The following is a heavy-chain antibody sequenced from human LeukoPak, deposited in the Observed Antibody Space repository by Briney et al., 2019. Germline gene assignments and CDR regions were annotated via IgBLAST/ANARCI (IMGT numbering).Heavy chain of an antibody. J-gene: IGHJ4*02. V-gene: IGHV2-5*01. CDR1: GFSLSTSGVG. Sequence: SGPTLVKPTQALTLTCTFSGFSLSTSGVGVGWIRQPPGKALEWLALIYWNDDKRYSPSLKSRLTITKDTSKNQVVLTMTNMDPVDTATYYCAHIRPYYYDSSGYYTFDYWGQGTLVTVSS. D-gene: IGHD3-22*01. CDR2: IYWNDDK. CDR3: AHIRPYYYDSSGYYTFDY.